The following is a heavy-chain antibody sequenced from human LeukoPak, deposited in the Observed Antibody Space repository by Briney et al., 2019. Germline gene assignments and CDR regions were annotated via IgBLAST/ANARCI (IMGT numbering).Heavy chain of an antibody. CDR2: INPISGGT. Sequence: ASVKVSCKASGYTFTGYYMHWVRQAPGQGLEWMGWINPISGGTDYAQKFQGRVTLTTDASISTAYMEINRLRSDDTAVYFCASGYDWGAYWGQGTLVTVSS. V-gene: IGHV1-2*02. J-gene: IGHJ4*02. CDR1: GYTFTGYY. CDR3: ASGYDWGAY. D-gene: IGHD5-12*01.